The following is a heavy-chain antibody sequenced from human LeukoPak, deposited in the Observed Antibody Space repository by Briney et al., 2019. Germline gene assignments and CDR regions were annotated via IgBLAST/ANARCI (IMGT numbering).Heavy chain of an antibody. CDR2: ISSSSSYI. D-gene: IGHD2-21*01. CDR1: GFTFSSYS. Sequence: PGGSLRLSCAASGFTFSSYSMNWVRQAPGKGLEWVSSISSSSSYICYADSVKGRFTISRDNAKNSLYLQMNSLRAEDTAVYYCARELDCGGDCFYFDYWGQGTLVTVSS. J-gene: IGHJ4*02. CDR3: ARELDCGGDCFYFDY. V-gene: IGHV3-21*01.